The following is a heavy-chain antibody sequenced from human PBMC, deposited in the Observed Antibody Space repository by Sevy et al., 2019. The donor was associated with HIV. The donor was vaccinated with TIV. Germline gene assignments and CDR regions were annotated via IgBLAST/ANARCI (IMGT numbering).Heavy chain of an antibody. J-gene: IGHJ4*02. D-gene: IGHD5-18*01. CDR1: GFTVNSNY. Sequence: GGSLRLSCAASGFTVNSNYMTWVRQAPGKGLEGVSVIHSADTTYHADSVKDRFTISRDNFKNTLYLHMSSLRAEDTAVYYCARGKSGYVHALNDWGQGTLVTVSS. CDR2: IHSADTT. CDR3: ARGKSGYVHALND. V-gene: IGHV3-66*01.